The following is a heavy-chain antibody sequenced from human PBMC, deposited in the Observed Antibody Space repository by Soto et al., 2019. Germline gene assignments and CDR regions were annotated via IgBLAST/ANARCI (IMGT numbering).Heavy chain of an antibody. CDR2: IFYSGST. CDR3: ARRWGYSFDF. CDR1: GGSISSYY. J-gene: IGHJ4*02. Sequence: QVQLQESGPGLVKPSETLSLTCTVSGGSISSYYWSWIRQPPGKGLEWIGYIFYSGSTNYNPSLKSRVTISVDTSTNQFSLKLSSVTAVDTAVYYCARRWGYSFDFWGQGTLVTVSS. V-gene: IGHV4-59*01. D-gene: IGHD3-22*01.